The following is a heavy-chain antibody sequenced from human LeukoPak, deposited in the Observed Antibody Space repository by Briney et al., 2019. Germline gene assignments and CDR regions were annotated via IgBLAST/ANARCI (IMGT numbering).Heavy chain of an antibody. V-gene: IGHV1-2*02. CDR3: ARVHHPIYDFWSCYNRYFDY. J-gene: IGHJ4*02. CDR2: INANSGGT. CDR1: GYTFTGYY. D-gene: IGHD3-3*01. Sequence: ASVKVSCKASGYTFTGYYMHWVRQAPGQGLEWMGWINANSGGTNYAQKFQGRVTMTRDTSISTAYMELSRLRSDDTAVYYCARVHHPIYDFWSCYNRYFDYWGQGTLVTVSS.